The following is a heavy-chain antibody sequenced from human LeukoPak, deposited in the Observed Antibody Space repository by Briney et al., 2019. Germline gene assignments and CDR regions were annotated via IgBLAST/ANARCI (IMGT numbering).Heavy chain of an antibody. V-gene: IGHV4-59*01. D-gene: IGHD5-18*01. CDR2: LYSSGST. Sequence: SETLSLTCTVSGGSMSGDYWNWLRQSPGKGLEWFGFLYSSGSTDYNPSLKSRVTISLDTSKNQFSLKLSSVTAADTAVYYCARDPVDTAMVKFYYYYYYMDVWGKGTTVTVSS. CDR1: GGSMSGDY. CDR3: ARDPVDTAMVKFYYYYYYMDV. J-gene: IGHJ6*03.